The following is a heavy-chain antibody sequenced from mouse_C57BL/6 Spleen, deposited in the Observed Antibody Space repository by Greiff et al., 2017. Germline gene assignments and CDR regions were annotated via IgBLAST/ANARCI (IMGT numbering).Heavy chain of an antibody. CDR3: ARGSSYCFDY. V-gene: IGHV1-26*01. J-gene: IGHJ2*01. CDR2: LNPTPGST. CDR1: GYTFTDYY. Sequence: VQLQQSGPELVKPGASVQISCKASGYTFTDYYMNWVKPSHGPSLEWIGDLNPTPGSTSYNQKFKGKATLTVDKSSSTAYMELRSLTSEDSAVYYCARGSSYCFDYWGQGTTLTVSA. D-gene: IGHD1-1*01.